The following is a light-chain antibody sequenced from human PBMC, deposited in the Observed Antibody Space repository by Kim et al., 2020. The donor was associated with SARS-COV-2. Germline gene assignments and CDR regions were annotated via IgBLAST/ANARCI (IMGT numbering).Light chain of an antibody. Sequence: ASVGDRVSMTCRASQSISSWVAWYQQRPGKAPKLLIYTASTLEYGVPSRFSGSGSGTEFTLTLSSLQPEDCATYYCQHYSGYPPTFGGGTKVDIK. J-gene: IGKJ4*01. CDR2: TAS. CDR3: QHYSGYPPT. CDR1: QSISSW. V-gene: IGKV1-5*03.